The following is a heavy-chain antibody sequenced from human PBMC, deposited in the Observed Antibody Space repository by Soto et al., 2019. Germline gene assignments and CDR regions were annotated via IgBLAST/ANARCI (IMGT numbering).Heavy chain of an antibody. CDR1: GYTFTSYG. CDR3: AREREGGGFSSVVAAYYYYYYYMDV. D-gene: IGHD2-15*01. J-gene: IGHJ6*03. CDR2: ISAYNGNT. Sequence: WASVKVSCKASGYTFTSYGISWVRQAPGQGLEWMGWISAYNGNTNYAQKLQGRVTMTTDTSTSTAYMELRSLRSDDTAVYYCAREREGGGFSSVVAAYYYYYYYMDVWGKGTTVTVSS. V-gene: IGHV1-18*01.